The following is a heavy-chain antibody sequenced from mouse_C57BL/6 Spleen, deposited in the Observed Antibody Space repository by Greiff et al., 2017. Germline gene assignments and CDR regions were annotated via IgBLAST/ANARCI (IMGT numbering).Heavy chain of an antibody. CDR1: GFSLTSYA. V-gene: IGHV2-9-1*01. CDR3: ARSITTVVASYYYAMDD. CDR2: IWTGGGT. J-gene: IGHJ4*01. D-gene: IGHD1-1*01. Sequence: VKLMESGPGLVAPSQSLSITCTVSGFSLTSYAISWVRQPPGKGLEWLGVIWTGGGTNYNSALKSRLSISKDNSKSQVFLKMNSMQTDDTARYYCARSITTVVASYYYAMDDWGQGTSVTVSS.